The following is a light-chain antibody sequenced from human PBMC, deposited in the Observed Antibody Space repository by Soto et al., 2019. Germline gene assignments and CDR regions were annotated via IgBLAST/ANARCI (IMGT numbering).Light chain of an antibody. J-gene: IGKJ5*01. CDR3: QQYGSSPVT. V-gene: IGKV3-20*01. Sequence: EVVMTQSPATLSVSPGDTATLSCRASQGVSSNLAWYQQKSGQAPRLXIYGASTRDTGIPDRFSGSGSGTEFTLTISRLEPEDFAVYYCQQYGSSPVTFGQGTRLEIK. CDR1: QGVSSN. CDR2: GAS.